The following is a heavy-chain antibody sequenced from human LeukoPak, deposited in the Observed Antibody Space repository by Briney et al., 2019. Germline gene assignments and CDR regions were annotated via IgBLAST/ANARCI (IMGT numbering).Heavy chain of an antibody. D-gene: IGHD6-13*01. CDR3: ATASGGWYRYYFDS. Sequence: PGGSLRLSCAASGLTFSNYEMNWVRQAPGKGLEWLSYTSSSSNMIFYAESVKGRFTISRDNAKNSLYLQMNSLGAEDTAIYYCATASGGWYRYYFDSWGQGILVTVSS. CDR2: TSSSSNMI. CDR1: GLTFSNYE. J-gene: IGHJ4*02. V-gene: IGHV3-48*03.